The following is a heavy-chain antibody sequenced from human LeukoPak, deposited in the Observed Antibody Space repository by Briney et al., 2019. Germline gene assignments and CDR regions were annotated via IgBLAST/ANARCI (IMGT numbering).Heavy chain of an antibody. CDR1: GFTFSSYD. Sequence: GGSLRLSCAASGFTFSSYDMHWVRHATGKGLEWVSAIGTAGDTYYPGSVKGRFTISRENAKNSLYLQMNSLRAEDTAVYYCARDLLWSGYYYGMDVWGQGTTVTVSS. D-gene: IGHD3-3*01. J-gene: IGHJ6*02. V-gene: IGHV3-13*01. CDR2: IGTAGDT. CDR3: ARDLLWSGYYYGMDV.